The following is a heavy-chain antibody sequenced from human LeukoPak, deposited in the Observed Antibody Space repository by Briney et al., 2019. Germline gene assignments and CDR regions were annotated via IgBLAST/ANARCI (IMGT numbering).Heavy chain of an antibody. V-gene: IGHV3-7*01. CDR3: ARDSYYYDSSGYYLIPYDAFDI. Sequence: GGSLRLSCAASGFAFSTYWMSWVRQAPGKGLEWVANIKQDGSEKYYVDSVKGRFTISRDNAKNSLYLQMNSLRAEDTAVYYCARDSYYYDSSGYYLIPYDAFDIWGQGTMVTVSS. CDR1: GFAFSTYW. D-gene: IGHD3-22*01. CDR2: IKQDGSEK. J-gene: IGHJ3*02.